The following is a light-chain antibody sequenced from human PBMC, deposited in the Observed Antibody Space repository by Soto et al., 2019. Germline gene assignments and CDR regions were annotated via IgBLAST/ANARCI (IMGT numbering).Light chain of an antibody. J-gene: IGKJ4*01. Sequence: EIVLTQSPGTLSLSPGERATLSCRASQSVTSSYLAWYQQKPGQAPRLLIYGASSRATGIPDRFSGSGSGTASTLPISRLEPEDFAVYYCQQYGNSPLTFGGGTKVEIK. CDR3: QQYGNSPLT. CDR1: QSVTSSY. CDR2: GAS. V-gene: IGKV3-20*01.